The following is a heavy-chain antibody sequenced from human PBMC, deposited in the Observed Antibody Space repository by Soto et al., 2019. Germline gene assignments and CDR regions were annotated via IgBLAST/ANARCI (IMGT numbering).Heavy chain of an antibody. Sequence: PSETLSLTCTVSVGSISDYYWSWIRQSPEKGLEYIAYFSYRGSTNFNPALNSRVTISIDTSKNQFSLKVTSLTAADTAVYYCARARKTAYITGGFDSWGQETLVTVSS. CDR2: FSYRGST. V-gene: IGHV4-59*01. D-gene: IGHD3-3*01. CDR3: ARARKTAYITGGFDS. J-gene: IGHJ4*02. CDR1: VGSISDYY.